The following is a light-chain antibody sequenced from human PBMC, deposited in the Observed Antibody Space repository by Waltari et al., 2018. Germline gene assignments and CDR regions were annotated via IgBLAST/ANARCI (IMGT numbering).Light chain of an antibody. CDR3: AAWDDSLSGRV. V-gene: IGLV1-47*01. CDR1: RSNIGSNY. J-gene: IGLJ3*02. Sequence: QSVLTQPPSASGTPGQRVTISCSGTRSNIGSNYLYWYQQLPGTAPKRLIYRNNQRPSRVPDRVSGAKSGTSASLAISGLRSDDESDYYCAAWDDSLSGRVFGGGTKVTVL. CDR2: RNN.